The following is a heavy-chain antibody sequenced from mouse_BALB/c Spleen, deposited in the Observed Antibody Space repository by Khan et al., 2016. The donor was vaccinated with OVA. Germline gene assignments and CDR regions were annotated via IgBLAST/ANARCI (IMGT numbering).Heavy chain of an antibody. J-gene: IGHJ3*01. V-gene: IGHV3-8*02. CDR3: ACELRGFAY. D-gene: IGHD1-1*01. Sequence: EVQLQESGPSLVKPSQTLSLTCSVTGDSITRGYWNWIRKFPGNKLEYMGYISYSGNSYYNPSLKSRISITRDTSKKQYYLQLNSVTTEDTATYXCACELRGFAYWGQGTLVTVSA. CDR1: GDSITRGY. CDR2: ISYSGNS.